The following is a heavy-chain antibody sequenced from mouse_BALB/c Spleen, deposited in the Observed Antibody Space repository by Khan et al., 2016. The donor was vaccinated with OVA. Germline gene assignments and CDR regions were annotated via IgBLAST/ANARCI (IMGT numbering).Heavy chain of an antibody. CDR2: VSTGGHYT. CDR1: GFTFSTYG. Sequence: EVKLVESGGDVVKPGGSLKLSCAASGFTFSTYGMSWVRQTPDKRLEWVATVSTGGHYTYYPDTVKGRFTISRDNAKNTLYLQMSSLKSEDTARFYCARLAYYYDSEGFAYWGQGTLVTVSA. V-gene: IGHV5-6*01. J-gene: IGHJ3*01. D-gene: IGHD1-1*01. CDR3: ARLAYYYDSEGFAY.